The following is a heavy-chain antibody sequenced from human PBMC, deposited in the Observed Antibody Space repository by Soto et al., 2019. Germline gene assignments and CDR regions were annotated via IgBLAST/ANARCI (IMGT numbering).Heavy chain of an antibody. CDR1: GATFSSST. CDR2: IIPMFGIT. D-gene: IGHD3-16*01. V-gene: IGHV1-69*02. J-gene: IGHJ4*02. CDR3: ATGALTFGGVLNA. Sequence: QVQLVQSGADVKKPGSSVKVSCKASGATFSSSTFTWVRQAPGQGLEWMGRIIPMFGITNSAQKFQGRLGITADESTNTVFMDMSSLRSDDTAIYYSATGALTFGGVLNAWGQGTLVTVSS.